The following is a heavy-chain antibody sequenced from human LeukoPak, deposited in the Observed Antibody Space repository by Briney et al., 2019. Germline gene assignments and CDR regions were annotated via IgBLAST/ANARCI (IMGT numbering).Heavy chain of an antibody. Sequence: QSGGSLRLSCAASGFTFSSYGMHWVRQAPGKGLEWVAVIWYDGSNKHYADSVKGRFTISRDNSKNTLYLQMNSLRAEDTAVYYCARDMYGATGTIDYWGQGTLVTVSS. CDR3: ARDMYGATGTIDY. J-gene: IGHJ4*02. V-gene: IGHV3-33*01. CDR1: GFTFSSYG. D-gene: IGHD1-1*01. CDR2: IWYDGSNK.